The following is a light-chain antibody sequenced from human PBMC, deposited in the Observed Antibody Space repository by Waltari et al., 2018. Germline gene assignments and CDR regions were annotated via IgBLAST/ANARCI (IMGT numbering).Light chain of an antibody. CDR3: CSCTSSSTWV. CDR2: DVS. V-gene: IGLV2-14*03. J-gene: IGLJ3*02. CDR1: TSDLGGYTY. Sequence: QSALTQPASVSGAPGQSITISCPGTTSDLGGYTYVSWYQQRPGQAPTLISLDVSSQPSGVSTRFSGSKSANTASLIISGLQAEDEADYYCCSCTSSSTWVFGGGTKLTVL.